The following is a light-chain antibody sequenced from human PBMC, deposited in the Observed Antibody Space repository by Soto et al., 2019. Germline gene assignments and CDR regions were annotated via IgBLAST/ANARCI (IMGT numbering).Light chain of an antibody. CDR3: SSYAGRNTYI. Sequence: QSALTQPPSASGSPGQSVTISCTGTSSDVGGYKYVSWYQQHPGKAPKLMIHEVSKRPSGVPDRFSGSKSGNTASLTASGLQAEDEADYYCSSYAGRNTYIFGTGTKVTVL. CDR2: EVS. V-gene: IGLV2-8*01. J-gene: IGLJ1*01. CDR1: SSDVGGYKY.